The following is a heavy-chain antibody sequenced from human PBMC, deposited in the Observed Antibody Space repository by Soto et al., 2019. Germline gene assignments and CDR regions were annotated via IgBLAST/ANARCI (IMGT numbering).Heavy chain of an antibody. V-gene: IGHV4-28*01. CDR3: ARREIQGPIDY. CDR1: GYSISSSNW. CDR2: IYYSGTT. D-gene: IGHD1-26*01. J-gene: IGHJ4*02. Sequence: HVQLQESGPGLVKPSDTLSLTCAVSGYSISSSNWGGWVRQPPGKGLEWIGYIYYSGTTYYNPSRKSRVTMSVDTSKNQLSLKLTSVTAVDTAVYYCARREIQGPIDYWGQGTLVTVSS.